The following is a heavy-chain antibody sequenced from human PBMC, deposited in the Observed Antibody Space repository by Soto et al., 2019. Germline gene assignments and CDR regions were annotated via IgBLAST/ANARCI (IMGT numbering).Heavy chain of an antibody. D-gene: IGHD6-19*01. CDR3: ARDCAGYSSGWYQRGGFDY. CDR2: IWYDASNK. V-gene: IGHV3-33*01. CDR1: GFTFSSYG. J-gene: IGHJ4*02. Sequence: QVQLVESGGGVVPPGRSLRLSCAASGFTFSSYGMHGVRQAPGKGLECVAVIWYDASNKYYADSVKGRFTSSRDNSKNTLYLQMNSLRAEDTAVYYCARDCAGYSSGWYQRGGFDYWGQGTLVTVSS.